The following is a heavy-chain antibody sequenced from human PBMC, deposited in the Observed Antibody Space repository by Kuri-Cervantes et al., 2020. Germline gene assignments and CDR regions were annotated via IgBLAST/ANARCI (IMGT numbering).Heavy chain of an antibody. CDR3: ATWEVGATPFDY. Sequence: ASVKVSCKASGYTFTGYYMHWVRQAPGQGLEWMGWINPSGGSTSYAQKFQGRVTMTRDTSTSTVYMELSSLRSEDTAVYYCATWEVGATPFDYWGQGTLVTVSS. CDR1: GYTFTGYY. V-gene: IGHV1-46*01. D-gene: IGHD1-26*01. J-gene: IGHJ4*02. CDR2: INPSGGST.